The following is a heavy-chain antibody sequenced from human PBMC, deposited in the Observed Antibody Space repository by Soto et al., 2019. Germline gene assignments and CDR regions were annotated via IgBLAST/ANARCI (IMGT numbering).Heavy chain of an antibody. D-gene: IGHD6-6*01. CDR2: INPNSGGT. J-gene: IGHJ3*02. CDR1: GYTFTGYY. V-gene: IGHV1-2*04. CDR3: ARGEQLVLVWGLDAFDI. Sequence: ASVKVSCKASGYTFTGYYMHWVRQAPGQGLEWMGWINPNSGGTNYAQKFQGWVTMTRDTSISTAYMELSRLRSDDTAVYYCARGEQLVLVWGLDAFDIWGQGTMVTVSS.